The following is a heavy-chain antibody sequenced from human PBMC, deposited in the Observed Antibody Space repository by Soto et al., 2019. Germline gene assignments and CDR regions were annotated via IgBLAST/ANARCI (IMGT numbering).Heavy chain of an antibody. CDR3: ARSRRGAYSSGWYSPSGYYNYGIDV. J-gene: IGHJ6*02. V-gene: IGHV5-51*01. Sequence: GESLKISCKGSGYSFTSYWIGWVRQMPGKGLEWMGIIYPGDSDTKYSPSLQGQVTVSADTSISTAYLQWTSLKASDTAMYYCARSRRGAYSSGWYSPSGYYNYGIDVWGQGTKVTVSS. CDR2: IYPGDSDT. D-gene: IGHD6-19*01. CDR1: GYSFTSYW.